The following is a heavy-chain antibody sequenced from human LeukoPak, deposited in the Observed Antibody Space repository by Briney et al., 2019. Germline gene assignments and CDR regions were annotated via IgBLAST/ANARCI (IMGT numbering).Heavy chain of an antibody. Sequence: GASVKVSCTASGYTLTSYYMHWVRQAPGQGLEWMGLINPNGGSTFYAQKFQGRVTMTRDTSTSTVYMELSSLRSEDTAVYYCARVAGVRYNWNDGNWFDPWGQGTLVTVSS. D-gene: IGHD1-1*01. CDR1: GYTLTSYY. CDR3: ARVAGVRYNWNDGNWFDP. CDR2: INPNGGST. J-gene: IGHJ5*02. V-gene: IGHV1-46*01.